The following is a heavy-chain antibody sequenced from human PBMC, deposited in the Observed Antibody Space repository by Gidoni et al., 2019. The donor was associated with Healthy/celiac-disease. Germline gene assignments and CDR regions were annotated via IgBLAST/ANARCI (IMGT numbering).Heavy chain of an antibody. CDR3: AKLQGRRELLINDY. CDR2: ISYDGSNK. Sequence: QVQLVESGGGVVQPGRSLRLSCAASGFTFSSYGMHWVRQAPGKGLEWVAVISYDGSNKYYADSVKGRFTISRDNSKNTLYLQMNSLRAEDTAVYYCAKLQGRRELLINDYWGQGTLVTVSS. D-gene: IGHD1-26*01. CDR1: GFTFSSYG. V-gene: IGHV3-30*18. J-gene: IGHJ4*02.